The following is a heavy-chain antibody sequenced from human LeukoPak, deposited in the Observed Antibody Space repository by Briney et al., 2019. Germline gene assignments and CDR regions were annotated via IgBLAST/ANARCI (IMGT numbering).Heavy chain of an antibody. CDR2: MNPNSGNT. Sequence: ASVKVSCKASGYTFKNYDINWVRQATGQGLEWMGWMNPNSGNTGFAQKFQDRVSMTRDTFISTAYMELTSLRSGDTAVYYCARATPGGLHGYSFDYWGQGTVVTVYS. J-gene: IGHJ4*02. V-gene: IGHV1-8*02. D-gene: IGHD5-24*01. CDR1: GYTFKNYD. CDR3: ARATPGGLHGYSFDY.